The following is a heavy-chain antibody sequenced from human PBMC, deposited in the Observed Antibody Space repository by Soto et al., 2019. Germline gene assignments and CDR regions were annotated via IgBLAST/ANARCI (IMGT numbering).Heavy chain of an antibody. CDR1: GFTFSDYY. D-gene: IGHD6-13*01. V-gene: IGHV3-11*01. J-gene: IGHJ5*02. CDR2: ISGSGSTI. Sequence: LSLTCTASGFTFSDYYMSWIRQAPGKGLEWVSYISGSGSTIYYADSVKGRFTISRDNAKNSLYLQMNSLRAEDTAVYYCATYSSWFDPWGQGTLVTVSS. CDR3: ATYSSWFDP.